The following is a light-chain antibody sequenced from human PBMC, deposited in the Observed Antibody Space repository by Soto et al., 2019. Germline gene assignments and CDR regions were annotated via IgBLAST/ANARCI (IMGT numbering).Light chain of an antibody. J-gene: IGKJ1*01. Sequence: DIQMIQSPSSLSASVGDRVTITCRASQSISSYLNWYQQKPGKAPKLLIYAASSLQSGVPSRFSGSGSGTDFTLTISSLQPEDFATYYCQQSYSTLWTFGQGTKVAIK. CDR3: QQSYSTLWT. CDR1: QSISSY. V-gene: IGKV1-39*01. CDR2: AAS.